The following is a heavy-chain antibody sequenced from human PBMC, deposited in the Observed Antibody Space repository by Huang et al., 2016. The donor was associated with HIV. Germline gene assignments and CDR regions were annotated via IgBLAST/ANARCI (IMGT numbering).Heavy chain of an antibody. J-gene: IGHJ2*01. CDR1: GGSISSGSYY. V-gene: IGHV4-61*09. D-gene: IGHD7-27*01. CDR2: IYTSGST. CDR3: ARDRPLGIGWYFDL. Sequence: QVQLQESGPGLVKPSQTLSLSCPVSGGSISSGSYYWIWLRQPAGKGLEWIGHIYTSGSTNYNPSRKSRVTISVDTSKNQCSLKLSSVTAADTAVYYCARDRPLGIGWYFDLWGRGTLVTVSS.